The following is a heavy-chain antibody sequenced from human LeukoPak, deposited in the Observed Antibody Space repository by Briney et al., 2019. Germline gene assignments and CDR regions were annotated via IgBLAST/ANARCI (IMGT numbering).Heavy chain of an antibody. CDR3: ASRLRERFDS. J-gene: IGHJ4*02. CDR1: GYSFPNYW. CDR2: LYPGGSDT. Sequence: PGESLKISCKGSGYSFPNYWIGWVRQMPGKGLEWLGILYPGGSDTRYSPSFQGQVTISADKSISTAYLQWSSLKASDTAMYYCASRLRERFDSWGQGTLVTVSS. D-gene: IGHD5-12*01. V-gene: IGHV5-51*01.